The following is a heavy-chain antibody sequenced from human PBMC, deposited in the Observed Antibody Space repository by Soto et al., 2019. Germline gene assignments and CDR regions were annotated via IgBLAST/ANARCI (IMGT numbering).Heavy chain of an antibody. Sequence: GGSLRLSCTASGFTFGDYAMSWFRQAPGKGLEWVGFIRSKAYGGTTEYAASVKGRFTISRDDSKSIAYLQMNSLKTEDTAVYYCTRERAHQYYSRHGMDVWGQGTTVTVSS. D-gene: IGHD4-4*01. CDR3: TRERAHQYYSRHGMDV. J-gene: IGHJ6*02. CDR2: IRSKAYGGTT. CDR1: GFTFGDYA. V-gene: IGHV3-49*03.